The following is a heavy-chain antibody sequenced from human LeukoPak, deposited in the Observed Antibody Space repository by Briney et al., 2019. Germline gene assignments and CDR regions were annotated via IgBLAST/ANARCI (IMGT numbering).Heavy chain of an antibody. CDR1: GGTFSSYA. D-gene: IGHD5-18*01. Sequence: ASVKVSCKASGGTFSSYATSWVRQAPGQGLEWMGGIIPIFGTANYAQKFQGRVTITADESTSTAYMELSSLRSEDTAVYYCASNRVGYSYGYSGRNFDYWGQGTLVTVSS. J-gene: IGHJ4*02. CDR2: IIPIFGTA. CDR3: ASNRVGYSYGYSGRNFDY. V-gene: IGHV1-69*01.